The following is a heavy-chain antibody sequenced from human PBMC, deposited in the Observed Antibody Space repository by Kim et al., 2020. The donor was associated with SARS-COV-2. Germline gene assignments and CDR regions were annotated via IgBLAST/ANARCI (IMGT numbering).Heavy chain of an antibody. CDR3: ASGPSYDILTGYYKAYFDY. CDR2: ISSSGSTI. J-gene: IGHJ4*02. D-gene: IGHD3-9*01. CDR1: GFTFSDYY. Sequence: GGSLRLSCAASGFTFSDYYMSWIRQAPGKGLEWVSYISSSGSTIYYADSVKGRFTISRDNAKNSLYLQMNSLRAEDTAVYYCASGPSYDILTGYYKAYFDYWGQGTLVTVSS. V-gene: IGHV3-11*04.